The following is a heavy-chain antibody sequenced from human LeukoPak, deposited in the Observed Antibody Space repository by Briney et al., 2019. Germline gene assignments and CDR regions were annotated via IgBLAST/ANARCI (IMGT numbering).Heavy chain of an antibody. Sequence: ASVKVSCKASGYTFTGYYMHWVRQAPGQGLEWMGWINPNGGGTYYAQKLQGRVTMTTDTSISTAYMELSRLRSDDTAVYCCARRGQDYWGQGSLVTASS. J-gene: IGHJ4*02. V-gene: IGHV1-2*02. CDR1: GYTFTGYY. CDR3: ARRGQDY. D-gene: IGHD3-10*01. CDR2: INPNGGGT.